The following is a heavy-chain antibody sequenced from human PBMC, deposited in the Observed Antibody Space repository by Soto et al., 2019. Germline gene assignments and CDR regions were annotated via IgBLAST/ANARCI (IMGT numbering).Heavy chain of an antibody. D-gene: IGHD7-27*01. CDR3: ARELGTYYYYGMDV. CDR1: GFTFRSYA. V-gene: IGHV3-30-3*01. CDR2: ISYDGSNK. Sequence: GGSLRLSCASSGFTFRSYAMHLVRQAPGKGLEWVAVISYDGSNKYYADSVKGRFTISRDNSKNTLYLQMNSLRAEDTAVYYCARELGTYYYYGMDVWGQGTTLTVSS. J-gene: IGHJ6*02.